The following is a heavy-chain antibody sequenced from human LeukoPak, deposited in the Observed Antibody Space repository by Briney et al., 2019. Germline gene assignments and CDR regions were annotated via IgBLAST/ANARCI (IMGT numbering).Heavy chain of an antibody. CDR3: AAEIRFWSGYWY. CDR2: IVVGSGNT. J-gene: IGHJ4*02. CDR1: GFTFTSSA. Sequence: SVKVSCKASGFTFTSSAVQWVRQARGQRLEWIGWIVVGSGNTNYAQKFQERVTITRDMSTSTAYMELSSLRSEDTAVYYCAAEIRFWSGYWYWGQGTLVTVSS. V-gene: IGHV1-58*01. D-gene: IGHD3-3*01.